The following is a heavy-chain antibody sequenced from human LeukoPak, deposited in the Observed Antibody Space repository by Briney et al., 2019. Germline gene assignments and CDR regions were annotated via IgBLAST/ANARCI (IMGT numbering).Heavy chain of an antibody. D-gene: IGHD2-15*01. CDR1: GGSISTSSTYY. CDR3: ARRPRVGAAWHYFDY. J-gene: IGHJ4*02. CDR2: IYYSGST. Sequence: SETLSLTCNVSGGSISTSSTYYWGWIRQPPGKGLEWIGSIYYSGSTSYNPFLKSRVTISADSSKNQFSLKLSSVTTADTAVYYCARRPRVGAAWHYFDYWGQGTLVTVSS. V-gene: IGHV4-39*01.